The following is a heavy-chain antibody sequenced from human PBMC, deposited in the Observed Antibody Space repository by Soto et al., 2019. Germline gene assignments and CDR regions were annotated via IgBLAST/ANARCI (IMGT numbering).Heavy chain of an antibody. D-gene: IGHD2-15*01. CDR1: GYTFTSYG. V-gene: IGHV1-18*01. CDR3: ARDPRPYCSGGSCCGYWYFDL. Sequence: QVQLVQSGAEVKKPGASVKVSCKASGYTFTSYGISWVRQAPGQGPEWMGWISAYNGNTNYAQKLQGRVTLTTDTSTSTAYMELRSLRSDDTAVYYCARDPRPYCSGGSCCGYWYFDLWGRGTLVTVSS. CDR2: ISAYNGNT. J-gene: IGHJ2*01.